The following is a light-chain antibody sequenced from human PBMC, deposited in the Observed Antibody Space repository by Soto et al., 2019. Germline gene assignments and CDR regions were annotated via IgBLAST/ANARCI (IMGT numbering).Light chain of an antibody. CDR1: SSDIGAYNY. CDR3: SSYTTSSTVV. V-gene: IGLV2-14*01. Sequence: QSALTQPASVSGSPGQSITISCTGTSSDIGAYNYVSWYQQHPGKAPKLMICDVSNRPSGISNRFSGSKSGNTASLTISGRQAEDEADYYCSSYTTSSTVVFGGGTKLTVL. CDR2: DVS. J-gene: IGLJ2*01.